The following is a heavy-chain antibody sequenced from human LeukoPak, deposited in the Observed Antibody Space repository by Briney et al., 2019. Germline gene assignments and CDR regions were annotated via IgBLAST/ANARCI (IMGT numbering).Heavy chain of an antibody. V-gene: IGHV3-23*01. D-gene: IGHD5/OR15-5a*01. CDR3: AKNLYATCGYFAY. J-gene: IGHJ4*02. CDR1: GLIFMSSA. Sequence: TLLYAAPGLIFMSSALTCARHAPRKGLQWASAISFRGGSTHYADPVNGRITVATDTSKHTLYAQMNSLRAEDTAVYYCAKNLYATCGYFAYWGRGTLVTVYS. CDR2: ISFRGGST.